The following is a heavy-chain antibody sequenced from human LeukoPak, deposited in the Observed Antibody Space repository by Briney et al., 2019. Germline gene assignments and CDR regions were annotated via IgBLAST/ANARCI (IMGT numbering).Heavy chain of an antibody. CDR3: ARGLTDYMDV. J-gene: IGHJ6*03. CDR1: GITLSNYG. CDR2: ISDSGSNT. V-gene: IGHV3-23*01. Sequence: PGGPLRLSCAVSGITLSNYGMSWVRQAPGKGLEWVAGISDSGSNTKYADSVKGRFTISRDNPKNTLYLHMNSLRAEDTAVYFCARGLTDYMDVWGKGTTVTVSS.